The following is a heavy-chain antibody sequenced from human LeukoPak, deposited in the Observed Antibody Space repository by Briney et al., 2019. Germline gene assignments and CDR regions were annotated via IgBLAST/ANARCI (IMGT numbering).Heavy chain of an antibody. Sequence: GGSLRLSCAASGFTFRDYYMSWIRQAPGKGLEWVSYISSSGSTIYYADSVKGRFTISRDNAKNSLYLQMNSLRAEDTAVYYCARDTTVTTVYLYYGMDVWGQGTTVTVSS. CDR3: ARDTTVTTVYLYYGMDV. J-gene: IGHJ6*02. CDR1: GFTFRDYY. D-gene: IGHD4-17*01. V-gene: IGHV3-11*01. CDR2: ISSSGSTI.